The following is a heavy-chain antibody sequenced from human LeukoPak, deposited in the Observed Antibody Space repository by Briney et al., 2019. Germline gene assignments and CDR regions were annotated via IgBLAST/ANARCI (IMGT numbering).Heavy chain of an antibody. CDR3: ARDHSSSWPNFDY. CDR1: GFTFSDYY. Sequence: GGSLRLSCAASGFTFSDYYMSWIRQAPGKELEWVSYISSSGSTIYYADSVKGRFTISRDDAKNSLYLQMNSLRAEDTAVYYCARDHSSSWPNFDYWGQGTLVTVSS. J-gene: IGHJ4*02. CDR2: ISSSGSTI. D-gene: IGHD6-13*01. V-gene: IGHV3-11*04.